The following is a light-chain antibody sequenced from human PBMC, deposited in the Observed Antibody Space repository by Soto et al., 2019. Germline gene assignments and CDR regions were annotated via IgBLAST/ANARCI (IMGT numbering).Light chain of an antibody. CDR3: TSYAGSNNFV. CDR1: SSDVGGYTY. V-gene: IGLV2-8*01. CDR2: EVN. J-gene: IGLJ1*01. Sequence: QSALTQPPSASGSPGQSVTISCTGTSSDVGGYTYVSWYQQHPGKAPKLVIFEVNKRPSGVPDRFSGSKSGNTASLTVSGLRTEDEADYYCTSYAGSNNFVFGTGTKVT.